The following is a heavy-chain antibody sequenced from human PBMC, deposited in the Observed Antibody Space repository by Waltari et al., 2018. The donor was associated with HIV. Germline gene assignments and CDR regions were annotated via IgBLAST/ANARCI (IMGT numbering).Heavy chain of an antibody. V-gene: IGHV1-18*01. CDR2: ISAYNGNT. CDR1: GYTFTSYG. D-gene: IGHD3-22*01. J-gene: IGHJ3*02. CDR3: ARDQPGIVVVKGNAFDI. Sequence: QVQLVQSGAEVKKPGASVKVSCKASGYTFTSYGISWVRQAPGQGLEWMGWISAYNGNTNYAQKLQGRVTMTTDTSTSTAYMELRSLRSDDTAVYYCARDQPGIVVVKGNAFDIWGQGTMVTVSS.